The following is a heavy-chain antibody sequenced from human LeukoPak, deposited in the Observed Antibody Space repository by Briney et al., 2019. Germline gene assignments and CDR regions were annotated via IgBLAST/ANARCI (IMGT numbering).Heavy chain of an antibody. CDR1: GYTFTSYG. CDR3: ARGFPPRRQYDSSGYYSYYFDY. J-gene: IGHJ4*02. Sequence: ASVKVSCKTSGYTFTSYGISWVRQAPGQGLEWMGWISAYNGNTHSAQKLQGRVTMTTDTSTSTAYMELRSLRSDDTAVYYCARGFPPRRQYDSSGYYSYYFDYWGQGTLVTVSS. D-gene: IGHD3-22*01. V-gene: IGHV1-18*01. CDR2: ISAYNGNT.